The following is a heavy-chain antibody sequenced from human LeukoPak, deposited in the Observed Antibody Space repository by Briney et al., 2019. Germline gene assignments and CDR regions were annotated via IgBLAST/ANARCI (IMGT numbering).Heavy chain of an antibody. CDR1: EFSISHYA. CDR2: DTSSTTST. D-gene: IGHD2-8*02. V-gene: IGHV3-23*01. J-gene: IGHJ6*03. CDR3: SKAPLGACAGAVCYYLDV. Sequence: GGSLILSCTASEFSISHYAMSWVRQAPGKGLEWVSADTSSTTSTYYASSVRGRFTISRDNSMNTLYLQMNSLRADDTAVYYCSKAPLGACAGAVCYYLDVWGKGTTAIVSS.